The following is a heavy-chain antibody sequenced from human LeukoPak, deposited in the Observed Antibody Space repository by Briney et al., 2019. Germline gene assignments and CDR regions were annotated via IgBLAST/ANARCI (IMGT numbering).Heavy chain of an antibody. CDR2: IKDDGSQK. D-gene: IGHD3-16*01. J-gene: IGHJ4*02. CDR3: ARGTYCGPTSGDY. V-gene: IGHV3-7*03. CDR1: GLTFSNHW. Sequence: PGGSLRLSCVASGLTFSNHWMNWVRQAPGKGLEWVASIKDDGSQKYYVDSVKGRFSISRDNAKNSLYLQMSSLRAEETAVYYCARGTYCGPTSGDYWGQGTLVTVSS.